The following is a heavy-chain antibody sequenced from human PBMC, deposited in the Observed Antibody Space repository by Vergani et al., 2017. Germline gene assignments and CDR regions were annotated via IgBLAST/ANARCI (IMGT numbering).Heavy chain of an antibody. Sequence: EVQLVESGGGLVQPGGSLRLSCAASVFTFSRHWMHWVRQAPGKGLVWVSRVNPEGTNTPYADSVKGRFTISRDNAKKSLYLQMNSLRGAETAVYYCARGNSLGSYWGQGTLVTVSS. J-gene: IGHJ4*02. CDR3: ARGNSLGSY. D-gene: IGHD1-7*01. CDR1: VFTFSRHW. CDR2: VNPEGTNT. V-gene: IGHV3-74*01.